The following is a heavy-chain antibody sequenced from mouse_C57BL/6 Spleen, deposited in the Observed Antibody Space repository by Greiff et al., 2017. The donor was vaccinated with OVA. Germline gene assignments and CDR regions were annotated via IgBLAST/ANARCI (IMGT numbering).Heavy chain of an antibody. D-gene: IGHD2-2*01. CDR1: GYTFTSYW. CDR3: ATIYYGYDGYFDV. J-gene: IGHJ1*03. CDR2: IYPGRGST. Sequence: QVQLQQPGAELVKPGASVKMSCKASGYTFTSYWITWVKQRPGQGLEWIGDIYPGRGSTNYNEKFKSKATLTVDTSSSTAYMQLSSLTSEDSAVYYCATIYYGYDGYFDVWGTGTTVTVSS. V-gene: IGHV1-55*01.